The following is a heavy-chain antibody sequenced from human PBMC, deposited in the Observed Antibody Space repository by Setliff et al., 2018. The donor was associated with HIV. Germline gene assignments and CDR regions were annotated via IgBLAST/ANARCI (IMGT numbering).Heavy chain of an antibody. J-gene: IGHJ4*02. CDR3: ARDFFGQRVGATLGY. V-gene: IGHV1-2*06. CDR2: INPNSGPA. Sequence: ASVKVSCKASGYTFTGYYIHWVRQAPGQGLEWMGRINPNSGPANYAQKFQGRVTMTRDTSISTAYMELSRLRSDDTAVYYCARDFFGQRVGATLGYWGQGTLVTVSS. CDR1: GYTFTGYY. D-gene: IGHD1-26*01.